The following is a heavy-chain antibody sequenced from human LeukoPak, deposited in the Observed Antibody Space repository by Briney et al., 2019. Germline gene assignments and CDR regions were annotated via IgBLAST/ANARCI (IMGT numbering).Heavy chain of an antibody. CDR1: GFTFSSYW. CDR3: ARRLLTGYYEF. V-gene: IGHV3-66*01. Sequence: GGSLRLSCAASGFTFSSYWMSWVRQAPGKGLEWVSVFYSGDTTYANSVKGRFTISRDNSKNMLYLQMNSLRAEDTAVYYCARRLLTGYYEFWGQGTLVTVSS. D-gene: IGHD3-9*01. J-gene: IGHJ4*02. CDR2: FYSGDTT.